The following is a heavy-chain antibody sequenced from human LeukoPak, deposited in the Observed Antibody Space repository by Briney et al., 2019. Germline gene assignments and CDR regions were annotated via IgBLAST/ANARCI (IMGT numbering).Heavy chain of an antibody. CDR1: GGTFSSYA. Sequence: SVKVSCKASGGTFSSYAISWVRQAPGQGLEWMGGIIPIFGTANYAQKFQGRVTITADESTSTAYMELSSLRSEDTAVYYCARDRYSSSWSDAFDIWGQGTMVTVSS. CDR2: IIPIFGTA. CDR3: ARDRYSSSWSDAFDI. D-gene: IGHD6-13*01. V-gene: IGHV1-69*13. J-gene: IGHJ3*02.